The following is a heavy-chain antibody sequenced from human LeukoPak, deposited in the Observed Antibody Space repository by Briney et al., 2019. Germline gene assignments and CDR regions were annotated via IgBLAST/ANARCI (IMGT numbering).Heavy chain of an antibody. CDR2: ISSSSSYI. J-gene: IGHJ4*02. Sequence: GGSLRLSCAASGFTFSSYSMNWVRQAPGKGLEWVSSISSSSSYIYYADSVKGRFTISRDNAKNSLYLQMNSLRAEDTAVYYCARDVVDYGDYAPYFDYWGQGTLVTVSS. V-gene: IGHV3-21*01. D-gene: IGHD4-17*01. CDR1: GFTFSSYS. CDR3: ARDVVDYGDYAPYFDY.